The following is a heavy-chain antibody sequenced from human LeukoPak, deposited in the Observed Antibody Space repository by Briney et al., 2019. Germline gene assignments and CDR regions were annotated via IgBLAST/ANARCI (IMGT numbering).Heavy chain of an antibody. J-gene: IGHJ4*02. CDR3: ARDGTAAGTFDY. Sequence: PSETLSLTCTVSGGSISSGSYYWSWIRQPAGKGLEWIGRIYTSGSTNYNPSLKSRATISVDTSKNQFSLKLSSVTAADTAVYYCARDGTAAGTFDYWGQGTLVTVSS. D-gene: IGHD6-13*01. CDR1: GGSISSGSYY. CDR2: IYTSGST. V-gene: IGHV4-61*02.